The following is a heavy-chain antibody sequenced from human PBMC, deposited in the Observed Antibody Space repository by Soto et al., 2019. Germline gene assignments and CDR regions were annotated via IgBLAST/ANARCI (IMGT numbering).Heavy chain of an antibody. D-gene: IGHD1-7*01. CDR3: ARGSGARKVNYEGRDYYYYMDV. CDR2: INHSGST. V-gene: IGHV4-34*01. CDR1: GGSFSGYY. Sequence: SETLSLTCAVYGGSFSGYYWSWIRQPPGKGLEWIGEINHSGSTNYNPSLKSRVTISVDTSKNQFSPKLSSVTAADTAVYYCARGSGARKVNYEGRDYYYYMDVWGKGTTVTVSS. J-gene: IGHJ6*03.